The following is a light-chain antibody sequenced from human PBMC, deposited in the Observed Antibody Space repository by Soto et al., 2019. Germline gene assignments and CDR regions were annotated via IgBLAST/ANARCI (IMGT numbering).Light chain of an antibody. J-gene: IGKJ1*01. CDR3: QQYSEWPWT. CDR2: GAS. CDR1: QSLYSD. Sequence: EIVMTQFPVTLSVSPGERSTVGCMASQSLYSDLAWYQQKPGQAPRLLIYGASARATGISARFSGSGSETEFTLTINSLQSEDFALYYCQQYSEWPWTFGQGTKVDI. V-gene: IGKV3-15*01.